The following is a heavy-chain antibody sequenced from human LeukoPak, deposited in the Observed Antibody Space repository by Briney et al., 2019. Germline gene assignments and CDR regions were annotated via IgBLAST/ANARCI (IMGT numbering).Heavy chain of an antibody. J-gene: IGHJ4*02. Sequence: PGGSLRLSCAASGFSVSNYGMHWVRQAPGKGLEWLTFMSLDGINKYYGGSVKGRFTISRDNSKNTQYLQMNSLRVDDTAIYYCAKDKVRGIASDYWGQGTLVTVSS. CDR2: MSLDGINK. CDR3: AKDKVRGIASDY. D-gene: IGHD3-16*02. V-gene: IGHV3-33*05. CDR1: GFSVSNYG.